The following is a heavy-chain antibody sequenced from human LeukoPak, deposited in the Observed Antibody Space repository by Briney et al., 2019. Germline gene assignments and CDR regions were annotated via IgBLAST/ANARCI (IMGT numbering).Heavy chain of an antibody. V-gene: IGHV3-23*01. D-gene: IGHD2-2*01. Sequence: GGSLRLSCAASGFTFSTYALTWVRHAPGKGLEWVSTIGGRGGVTYYADSVKGRFTISRDNSKNTLYLQMNSLRAEDTAVYYCAKDGRGGDCTSASCTNWFGPWGQGTLVTVSS. J-gene: IGHJ5*02. CDR3: AKDGRGGDCTSASCTNWFGP. CDR1: GFTFSTYA. CDR2: IGGRGGVT.